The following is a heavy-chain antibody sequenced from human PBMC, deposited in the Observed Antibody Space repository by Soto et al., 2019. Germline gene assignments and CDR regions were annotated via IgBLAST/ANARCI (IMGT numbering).Heavy chain of an antibody. D-gene: IGHD3-10*01. CDR3: ARAGNHETLRMGYYYYGLDV. J-gene: IGHJ6*02. CDR2: IYDSGST. Sequence: QVQLEESGPGLVKPSETLSLTCTVSGGSISGYYGSWIRQPPGKGLEWIGYIYDSGSTNYNPSLKSRVTISVDKSKNQFSLKVSSVTAADTAVYYCARAGNHETLRMGYYYYGLDVWGQGTTVTVSS. V-gene: IGHV4-59*01. CDR1: GGSISGYY.